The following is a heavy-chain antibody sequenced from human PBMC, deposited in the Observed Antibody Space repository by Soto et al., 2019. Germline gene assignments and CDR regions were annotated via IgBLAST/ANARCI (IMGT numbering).Heavy chain of an antibody. J-gene: IGHJ4*02. D-gene: IGHD3-10*01. Sequence: VGSLRLSCAASGFTFSSYDMHWVRQVTGKGLEWVSAIGTAGDAYYPNSVKGRFTISRENAKNSLYLQMNSLRAGDTAVYYCARAFITGVVDYWGQGTLVTVSS. CDR2: IGTAGDA. CDR3: ARAFITGVVDY. CDR1: GFTFSSYD. V-gene: IGHV3-13*04.